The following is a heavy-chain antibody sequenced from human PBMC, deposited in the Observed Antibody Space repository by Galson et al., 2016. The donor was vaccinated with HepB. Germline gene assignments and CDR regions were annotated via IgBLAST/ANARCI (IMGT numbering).Heavy chain of an antibody. D-gene: IGHD3-3*01. J-gene: IGHJ5*02. CDR1: GFTFSSYR. CDR2: ISSSSSTI. CDR3: AREGAIFGVVTNWFDP. Sequence: SLRLSCAASGFTFSSYRMNWVRQAPGKGLEWVSYISSSSSTIYYADSVKGRFAISRDNAKNSLYLQMNSLRAEDTAVYYCAREGAIFGVVTNWFDPWGQGTLVTVSS. V-gene: IGHV3-48*01.